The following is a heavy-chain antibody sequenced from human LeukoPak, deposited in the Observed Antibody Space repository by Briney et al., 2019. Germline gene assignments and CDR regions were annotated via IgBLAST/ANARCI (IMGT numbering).Heavy chain of an antibody. V-gene: IGHV1-69*13. J-gene: IGHJ6*04. Sequence: SVKVSCKASGGTFSSYAISWVRQAPGQGLEWMGGIIPILGTANYAQKFQGRVTITADESTSTAYMELSSLRSEDTAVYYCARARVVVLAAVLSYYYYGMDVWGKGTTVTVSS. D-gene: IGHD2-2*01. CDR2: IIPILGTA. CDR1: GGTFSSYA. CDR3: ARARVVVLAAVLSYYYYGMDV.